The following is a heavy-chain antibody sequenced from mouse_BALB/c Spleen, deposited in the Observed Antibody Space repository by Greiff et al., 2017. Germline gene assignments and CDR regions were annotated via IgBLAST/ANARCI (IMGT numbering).Heavy chain of an antibody. CDR1: GFTFSSYA. V-gene: IGHV5-6-5*01. D-gene: IGHD2-4*01. Sequence: VQLKESGGGLVKPGGSLKLSCAASGFTFSSYAMSWVRQTPEKRLEWVASISSGGSTYYPDSVKGRFTISRDNARNILYLQMSSLRSEDTAMYYCAREDYDYFYAMDYWGQGTSVTVSS. CDR2: ISSGGST. J-gene: IGHJ4*01. CDR3: AREDYDYFYAMDY.